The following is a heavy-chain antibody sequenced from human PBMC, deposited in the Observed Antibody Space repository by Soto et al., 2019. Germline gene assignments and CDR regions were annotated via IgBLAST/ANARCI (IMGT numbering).Heavy chain of an antibody. Sequence: QVQLQESGPGLVKPSETLSLTRTVSGGSISSYYWSWIRQPAGKGLEWIGRIYTSGSTNYNPSLKSRVTMSVDTSKKQFSLKLSSVTAADTAVYYCARVSYDSSGGNFDYWGQGTLVTVSS. D-gene: IGHD3-22*01. J-gene: IGHJ4*02. V-gene: IGHV4-4*07. CDR1: GGSISSYY. CDR2: IYTSGST. CDR3: ARVSYDSSGGNFDY.